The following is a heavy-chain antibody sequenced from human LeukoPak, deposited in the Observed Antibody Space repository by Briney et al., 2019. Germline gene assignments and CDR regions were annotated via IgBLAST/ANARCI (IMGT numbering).Heavy chain of an antibody. CDR3: ATGSGT. CDR2: IGGRASST. CDR1: GFTFKNYA. Sequence: GGSLRLSCAASGFTFKNYAMSWVRQAPGKGLEWVSAIGGRASSTYYTDSVKGRFTIFRDNSKNTLYLQMNSLRAEDTAVYYCATGSGTWGQGTRVTVSS. V-gene: IGHV3-23*01. J-gene: IGHJ5*02.